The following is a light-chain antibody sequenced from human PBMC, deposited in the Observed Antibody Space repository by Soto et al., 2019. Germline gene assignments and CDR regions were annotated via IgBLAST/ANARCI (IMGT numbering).Light chain of an antibody. CDR1: SSDVGSYNL. V-gene: IGLV2-23*01. J-gene: IGLJ3*02. CDR2: EGN. Sequence: QSALTQPASVSGSAGESITISCTGTSSDVGSYNLVSWYQQHPGKAPKLMIYEGNERPSGVSNRFSGSKSGNTASLTISGLQAEDDADYYCCSYAGSSTWVFGGGTKLTV. CDR3: CSYAGSSTWV.